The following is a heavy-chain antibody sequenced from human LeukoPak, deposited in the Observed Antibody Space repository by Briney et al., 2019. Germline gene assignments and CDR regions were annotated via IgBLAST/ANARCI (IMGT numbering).Heavy chain of an antibody. V-gene: IGHV4-59*11. CDR1: GGSIWSHY. CDR2: IYYTGST. D-gene: IGHD1-26*01. J-gene: IGHJ4*02. CDR3: ARERWEGGSFVMGFDY. Sequence: SETLSLTCSVSGGSIWSHYWNWIRQPPGKGLEWLGHIYYTGSTYYNPSLKSRVTISVDTSKNQFSLRLSSVTAADTAVYYCARERWEGGSFVMGFDYWGQGALVTVSS.